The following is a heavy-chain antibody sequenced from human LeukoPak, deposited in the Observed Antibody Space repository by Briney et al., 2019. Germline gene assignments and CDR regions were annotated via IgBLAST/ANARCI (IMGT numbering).Heavy chain of an antibody. Sequence: GGSLRLSCAASGFTFSSYAMSWVRQAPGKGLEWVSAISGSGGSTYYADSVKGRFTISRDNSKNTLYLQMNSLRAEDTAVYYCAKDGGPDSGSQAFVYWGQGTLVTVSS. CDR2: ISGSGGST. V-gene: IGHV3-23*01. D-gene: IGHD3-10*01. CDR1: GFTFSSYA. J-gene: IGHJ4*02. CDR3: AKDGGPDSGSQAFVY.